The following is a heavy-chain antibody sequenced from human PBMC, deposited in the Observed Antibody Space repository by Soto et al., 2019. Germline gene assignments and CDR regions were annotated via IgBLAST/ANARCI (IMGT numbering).Heavy chain of an antibody. Sequence: PGGSLRLSCAASGCTFSSYWMSWVRQAPGKGLEWVANIKQDGSEKYYVDSVKGRFTISRDNAKNSLYLQMNSLRAEDTAVYYCARQYIDYYYYYMDVWGKGTTVTVSS. CDR3: ARQYIDYYYYYMDV. J-gene: IGHJ6*03. V-gene: IGHV3-7*01. D-gene: IGHD2-15*01. CDR2: IKQDGSEK. CDR1: GCTFSSYW.